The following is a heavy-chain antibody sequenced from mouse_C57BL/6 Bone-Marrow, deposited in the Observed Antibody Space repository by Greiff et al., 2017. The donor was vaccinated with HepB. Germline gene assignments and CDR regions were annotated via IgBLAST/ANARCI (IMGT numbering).Heavy chain of an antibody. J-gene: IGHJ2*01. D-gene: IGHD2-2*01. V-gene: IGHV1-39*01. CDR2: INPNYGTT. Sequence: EVQLQQSGPELVKPGASVKISCKASGYSFTDYNMNWVKQSNGKSLEWIGVINPNYGTTSYNQKFKGKATLTVDQSSSTAYMQLNSLTSEDSAVYYCAREGLLWLRREGSDYFDYWGQGTTLTVSS. CDR3: AREGLLWLRREGSDYFDY. CDR1: GYSFTDYN.